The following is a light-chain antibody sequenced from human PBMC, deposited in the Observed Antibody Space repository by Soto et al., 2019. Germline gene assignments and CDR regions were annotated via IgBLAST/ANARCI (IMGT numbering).Light chain of an antibody. J-gene: IGKJ1*01. CDR2: GAS. CDR1: QSVTRS. CDR3: QQYDSSPTT. V-gene: IGKV3-20*01. Sequence: EIVLTQSPATLSLSPGETATLSCRASQSVTRSLAWLQQKPGQVPRLLIYGASSRATGIPDRFSGSGSGTVFTLTISRLEPEDFAVYFCQQYDSSPTTFGQGTKVDIK.